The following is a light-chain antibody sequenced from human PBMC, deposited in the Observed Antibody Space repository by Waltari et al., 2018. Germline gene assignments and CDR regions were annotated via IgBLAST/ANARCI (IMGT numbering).Light chain of an antibody. CDR1: SSDVGGYNY. J-gene: IGLJ1*01. Sequence: QSALTQPASVSGSPGQSITISCPGTSSDVGGYNYVSWYQQHPGKAPKLMIYDVSKRPSGVSNRFSGSKSGNTASLTISGLQAEDEADYYCCSYAGSSFRVFGTGTKVTVL. CDR2: DVS. CDR3: CSYAGSSFRV. V-gene: IGLV2-23*02.